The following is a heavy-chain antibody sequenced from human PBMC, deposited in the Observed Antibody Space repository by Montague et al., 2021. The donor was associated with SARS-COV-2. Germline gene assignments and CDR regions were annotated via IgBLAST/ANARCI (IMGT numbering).Heavy chain of an antibody. CDR3: ARVGRQQLVRLSGMDV. D-gene: IGHD6-13*01. CDR1: GGSISSSSYY. V-gene: IGHV4-39*06. Sequence: SETLSLTYTVSGGSISSSSYYWGWIRQPPGKGLEWIGSIYYSGSTYYNPPLKSRVTISVDTSKNQFPLKLSSVTAADTAVYYCARVGRQQLVRLSGMDVWGQGTTVTVSS. J-gene: IGHJ6*02. CDR2: IYYSGST.